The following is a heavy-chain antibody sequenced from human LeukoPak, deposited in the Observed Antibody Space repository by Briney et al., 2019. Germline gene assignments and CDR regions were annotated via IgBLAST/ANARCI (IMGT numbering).Heavy chain of an antibody. CDR3: ARGRDGYKSAFDI. Sequence: SETVSLTCTVSGGSVSSGSYYWSWIRQPPGKGLEWIGYIYYGGSTNYNPSLKSRVTISVDTSKNHFSLNLNSVTAADTAVYYCARGRDGYKSAFDIRGQGTMVTVSS. D-gene: IGHD5-24*01. CDR1: GGSVSSGSYY. J-gene: IGHJ3*02. V-gene: IGHV4-61*03. CDR2: IYYGGST.